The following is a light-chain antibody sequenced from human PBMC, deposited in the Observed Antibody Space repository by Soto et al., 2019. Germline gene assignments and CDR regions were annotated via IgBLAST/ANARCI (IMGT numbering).Light chain of an antibody. Sequence: QSALTQPASVSGSPGQSITISCTGTSSDVGGYEYVSWHQQYPGKAPKLIIYDVSNRPSWVSNRFSGSKSGNTASLTISGLQAEDDAEYYCSSSTIRRTHVFGTRTKVT. V-gene: IGLV2-14*01. CDR2: DVS. CDR1: SSDVGGYEY. CDR3: SSSTIRRTHV. J-gene: IGLJ1*01.